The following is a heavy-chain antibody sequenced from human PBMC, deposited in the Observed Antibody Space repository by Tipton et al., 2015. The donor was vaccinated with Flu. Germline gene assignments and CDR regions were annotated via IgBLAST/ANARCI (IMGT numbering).Heavy chain of an antibody. Sequence: TLSLTCSVSGDSMSGGHYHWSWIRQPAGKGLEWIGRFYPSGNRDYNPSLKNRVTMSLDTSKSQLSLNLTSVTAADTAVYYCARVTMTTWDAFDVWGQGTMVTVSS. J-gene: IGHJ3*01. D-gene: IGHD4-17*01. CDR3: ARVTMTTWDAFDV. CDR2: FYPSGNR. V-gene: IGHV4-61*02. CDR1: GDSMSGGHYH.